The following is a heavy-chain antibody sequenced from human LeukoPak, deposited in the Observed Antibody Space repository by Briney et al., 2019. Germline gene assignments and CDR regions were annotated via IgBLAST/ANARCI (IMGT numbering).Heavy chain of an antibody. V-gene: IGHV3-11*04. CDR3: ARAGHYYDSSGYWISDAFDI. D-gene: IGHD3-22*01. Sequence: PGGSLRLSCAASGFTFSDYYMSWIRQAPGKGLEWVSYISSSGSTIYYADSVKGRSTISRDNAKNSLYLQMNSLRAEDTAVYYCARAGHYYDSSGYWISDAFDIWGQGTMVTVSS. J-gene: IGHJ3*02. CDR1: GFTFSDYY. CDR2: ISSSGSTI.